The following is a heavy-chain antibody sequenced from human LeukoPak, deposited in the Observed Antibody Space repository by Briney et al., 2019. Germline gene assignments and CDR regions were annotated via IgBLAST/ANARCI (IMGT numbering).Heavy chain of an antibody. J-gene: IGHJ5*02. Sequence: PSQTLSLTCTVSGGSISSGGYYWSCIRQPPGKGLECIGRVSHTGSTDYNPSLRSRVIVSVDTSKDQFSLKLSSVTAADTAVYYCARVDGWAYSGYDAFAFLRAPWGQGTLVTVSS. CDR3: ARVDGWAYSGYDAFAFLRAP. CDR1: GGSISSGGYY. D-gene: IGHD5-12*01. CDR2: VSHTGST. V-gene: IGHV4-39*07.